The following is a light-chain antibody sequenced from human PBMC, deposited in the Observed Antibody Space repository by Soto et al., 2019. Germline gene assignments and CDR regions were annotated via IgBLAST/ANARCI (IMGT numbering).Light chain of an antibody. V-gene: IGKV3-20*01. CDR3: QQYGSSLLYT. Sequence: EIVLTQSPGTLSLSPGERATLSCRASQSVSSSYLAWYQQKPGQAPRLLIYGASSRATGIPDRFSGSGSGTDFTLTISRLEPEDFAVSYCQQYGSSLLYTFGQGTKLEIK. J-gene: IGKJ2*01. CDR1: QSVSSSY. CDR2: GAS.